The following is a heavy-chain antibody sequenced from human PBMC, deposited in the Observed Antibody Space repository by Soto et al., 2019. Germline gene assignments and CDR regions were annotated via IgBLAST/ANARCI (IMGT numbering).Heavy chain of an antibody. CDR3: ARHTPAISISDH. V-gene: IGHV4-39*01. D-gene: IGHD2-15*01. Sequence: SETRSLTCTVSGGSISSSSYYWGWIRQPPGKGLEWIGSIYYSGSTYYSPSLKSRVTISVDTSKNQFSLKLSSVTAADTAVYYCARHTPAISISDHWGQGTLVTVSS. CDR1: GGSISSSSYY. J-gene: IGHJ4*02. CDR2: IYYSGST.